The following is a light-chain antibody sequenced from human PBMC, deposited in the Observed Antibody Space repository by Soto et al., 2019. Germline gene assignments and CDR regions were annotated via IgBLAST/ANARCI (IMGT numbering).Light chain of an antibody. Sequence: EIVLTQSPGTLSLSPGERATLSFRASQSVSSSYLAWYQQKPGQAPRLLIYGASSRATGIPDRFSGSGSGTDFTLTISRLEPEDFAVYYCQQYDSSWTFGQGTKVDIK. CDR1: QSVSSSY. J-gene: IGKJ1*01. CDR3: QQYDSSWT. V-gene: IGKV3-20*01. CDR2: GAS.